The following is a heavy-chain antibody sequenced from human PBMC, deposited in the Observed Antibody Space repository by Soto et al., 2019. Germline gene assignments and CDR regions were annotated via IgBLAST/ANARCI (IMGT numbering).Heavy chain of an antibody. J-gene: IGHJ5*02. D-gene: IGHD3-9*01. Sequence: QLQLQESGSGLVKPSQTLSLTCAVSGGSISSGGYSWSWIRQPPGKGLEWIGYIYHSGSTYYNPSLKSRVTISVDRSKNQFSLKLSSVTAADTAVYYCARGGGPYYDILTGYYNGWFDPWGQGTLVTVSS. V-gene: IGHV4-30-2*01. CDR3: ARGGGPYYDILTGYYNGWFDP. CDR2: IYHSGST. CDR1: GGSISSGGYS.